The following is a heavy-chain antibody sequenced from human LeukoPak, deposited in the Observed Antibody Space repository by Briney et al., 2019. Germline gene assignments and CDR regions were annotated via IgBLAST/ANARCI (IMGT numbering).Heavy chain of an antibody. CDR1: GGSISSYY. Sequence: PSETLSLTCTVSGGSISSYYWSWIRQPPGKGLEWIGYIYYSGSTNYNPSLKSRVTISVDTSKNQFSLKLSSVTAADTAVYYCARPRDGYSHFDYWGQGTLVTVSS. V-gene: IGHV4-59*08. CDR3: ARPRDGYSHFDY. J-gene: IGHJ4*02. D-gene: IGHD5-24*01. CDR2: IYYSGST.